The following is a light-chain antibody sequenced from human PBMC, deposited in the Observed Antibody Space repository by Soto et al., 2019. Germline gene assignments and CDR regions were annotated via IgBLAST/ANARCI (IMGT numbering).Light chain of an antibody. V-gene: IGKV1-9*01. CDR2: AAS. CDR1: QDIDTY. CDR3: QQLNSFPLI. J-gene: IGKJ5*01. Sequence: DIQLTQSPSFLSASVGDRVTITCRASQDIDTYLSWYQKKPGKAPKLLIYAASLLQSGVPSRFSGGGSGTEFTLTINSLQPEDFANYYCQQLNSFPLIFGQGTRLEIK.